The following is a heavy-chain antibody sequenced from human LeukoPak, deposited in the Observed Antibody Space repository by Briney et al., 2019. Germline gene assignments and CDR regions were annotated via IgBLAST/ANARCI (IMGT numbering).Heavy chain of an antibody. Sequence: PSETLSLTCAVYGGSFSGYYWSWIRQPPGKGLEWIGEINHSGSTNYNPSLKSRVTISVDTSKNQFSLKLSSVTAADTAVYYCARQGGGSSLDYWGQGTLVTVSS. J-gene: IGHJ4*02. CDR3: ARQGGGSSLDY. CDR2: INHSGST. V-gene: IGHV4-34*01. CDR1: GGSFSGYY. D-gene: IGHD4-23*01.